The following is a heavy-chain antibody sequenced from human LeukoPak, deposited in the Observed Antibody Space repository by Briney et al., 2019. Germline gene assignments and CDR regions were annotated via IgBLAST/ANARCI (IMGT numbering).Heavy chain of an antibody. D-gene: IGHD1-26*01. Sequence: GGSLRLSCAASEFTFSSYGMSWVRQAPGKGLEWLSAISGSGGSTYYADSVKGRFTISRDNSKNTLYLQMNSLRAEDTAVYYCARRRDSGSLQHFDYWGQGTLVTVSS. CDR3: ARRRDSGSLQHFDY. J-gene: IGHJ4*02. CDR1: EFTFSSYG. CDR2: ISGSGGST. V-gene: IGHV3-23*01.